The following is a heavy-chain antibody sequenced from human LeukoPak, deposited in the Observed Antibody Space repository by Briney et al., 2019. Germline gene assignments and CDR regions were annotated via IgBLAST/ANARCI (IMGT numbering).Heavy chain of an antibody. D-gene: IGHD2-2*01. J-gene: IGHJ4*02. Sequence: ASVKVSCKASGYTFTSYYMHWVRQAPGQGLEWMGIINPSGGSTSYAQKFQGRVTMTRDTSTSTVYMELSSLRSEDTAVYYCARGNLLPVVPAAMPFDYWGQETLVTVSS. CDR3: ARGNLLPVVPAAMPFDY. CDR2: INPSGGST. V-gene: IGHV1-46*01. CDR1: GYTFTSYY.